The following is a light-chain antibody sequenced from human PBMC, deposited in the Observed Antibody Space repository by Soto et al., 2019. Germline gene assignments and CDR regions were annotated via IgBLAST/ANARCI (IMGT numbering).Light chain of an antibody. CDR3: QQYGSSPT. J-gene: IGKJ4*01. Sequence: EIVLTHSPGTLSVSPGERATLSCRASQSVSSSYLAWYQQKPGQAPRLLIYAASSRATGIPDRFSGSGSGTDFTLTISRLEPEDFAVYYCQQYGSSPTFGGGTKVDI. V-gene: IGKV3-20*01. CDR1: QSVSSSY. CDR2: AAS.